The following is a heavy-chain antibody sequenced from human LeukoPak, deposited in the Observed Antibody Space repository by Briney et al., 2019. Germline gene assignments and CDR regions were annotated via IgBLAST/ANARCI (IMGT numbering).Heavy chain of an antibody. V-gene: IGHV3-74*01. CDR1: GFTFSSYW. CDR2: VNSDGSST. D-gene: IGHD6-13*01. CDR3: ARDTMAVAGDFDY. Sequence: QPGGSLRPSCAASGFTFSSYWMHWVRQAPGQGLVWVSRVNSDGSSTTYADSVKGRFTISRDNAKSTPYLQMNSLRAEDTAVYYCARDTMAVAGDFDYWGQGTLVTVSS. J-gene: IGHJ4*02.